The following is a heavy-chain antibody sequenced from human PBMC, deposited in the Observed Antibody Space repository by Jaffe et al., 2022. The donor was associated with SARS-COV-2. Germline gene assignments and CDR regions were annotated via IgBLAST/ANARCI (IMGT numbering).Heavy chain of an antibody. CDR3: AKGPGGYGDFVWGIFDY. V-gene: IGHV3-23*01. J-gene: IGHJ4*02. Sequence: EVQLLESGGGLVQPGGSLRLSCAASGFTFSTYAMNWVRQAPGKGLEWVSSITGSGGSTYYADSVKSRFTISRDNSKNTLYLQMNSLRGEDTAVYYCAKGPGGYGDFVWGIFDYWGQGTLVTVSS. D-gene: IGHD4-17*01. CDR2: ITGSGGST. CDR1: GFTFSTYA.